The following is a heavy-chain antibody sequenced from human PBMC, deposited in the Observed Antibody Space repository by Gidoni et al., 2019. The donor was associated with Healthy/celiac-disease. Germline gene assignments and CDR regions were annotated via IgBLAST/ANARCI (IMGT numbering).Heavy chain of an antibody. Sequence: EVQLVESGGGLVQPGGSLRLSCAASGFTFSSYWMHWVRQAQGKGLVWVSRINSDGRSTSYADSVKGRFTISRDNAKNTLYLQMNSLRAEDTAVYYCARDYDFWSGYKPVAPDYWGQGTLVTVSS. J-gene: IGHJ4*02. CDR2: INSDGRST. V-gene: IGHV3-74*01. CDR1: GFTFSSYW. CDR3: ARDYDFWSGYKPVAPDY. D-gene: IGHD3-3*01.